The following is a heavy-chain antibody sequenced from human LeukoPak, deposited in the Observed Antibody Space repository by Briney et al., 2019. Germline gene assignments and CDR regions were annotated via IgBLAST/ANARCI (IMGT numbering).Heavy chain of an antibody. CDR1: GFTFSSYS. Sequence: GGSLRLSCAASGFTFSSYSMNWVRQAPGKGLEWVSSISSSSSYIYYADSVKSRFTISRDNAKNSLYLQMNSLRAEDTAVYYCAKTLWFGESYFDYWGQGTLVTVSS. J-gene: IGHJ4*02. CDR2: ISSSSSYI. D-gene: IGHD3-10*01. CDR3: AKTLWFGESYFDY. V-gene: IGHV3-21*01.